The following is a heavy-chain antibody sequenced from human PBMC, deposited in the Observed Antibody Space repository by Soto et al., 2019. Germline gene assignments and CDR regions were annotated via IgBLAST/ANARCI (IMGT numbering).Heavy chain of an antibody. V-gene: IGHV3-74*01. CDR2: SNGDGSTT. J-gene: IGHJ4*02. Sequence: EVHLVESGGGSVQPGGSLKLSCAGSGFAFSSYWIHWVRQVPGKGPVWVSRSNGDGSTTSYADSVRGRFIISRDNAKDTLYLQINSLRAEDTALYYCARVGQGRYYFDYWGQGTLVTVSS. CDR3: ARVGQGRYYFDY. CDR1: GFAFSSYW.